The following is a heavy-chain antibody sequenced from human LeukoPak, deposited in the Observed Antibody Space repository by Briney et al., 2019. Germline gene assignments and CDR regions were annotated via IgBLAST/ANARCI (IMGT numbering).Heavy chain of an antibody. CDR1: GGSFSGYY. D-gene: IGHD4-11*01. CDR2: IYYSGST. CDR3: ARGHITTIFDY. V-gene: IGHV4-59*01. Sequence: SETLSLTCAVYGGSFSGYYWSWIRQPPGKGLEWIGYIYYSGSTNYNPSLKSRVTISVDTSKNQFSLKLSSVTAADTAVYYCARGHITTIFDYWGQGTLVTVSS. J-gene: IGHJ4*02.